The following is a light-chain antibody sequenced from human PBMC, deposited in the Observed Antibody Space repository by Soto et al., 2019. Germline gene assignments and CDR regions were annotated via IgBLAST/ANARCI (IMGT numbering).Light chain of an antibody. CDR2: WAS. CDR1: QSVLFNSNNKNY. Sequence: DIVMTQSPDSLAVSLGERASINCKSSQSVLFNSNNKNYVAWFQQKPGQPPKLLIYWASTRESGVPDRFSDYVSGTYCTLAISSLQAEDGGVYSCQKSYSTPITFGQEARLEIK. CDR3: QKSYSTPIT. J-gene: IGKJ5*01. V-gene: IGKV4-1*01.